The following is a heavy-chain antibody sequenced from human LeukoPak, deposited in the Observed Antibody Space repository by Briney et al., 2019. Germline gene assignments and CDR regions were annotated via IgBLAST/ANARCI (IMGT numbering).Heavy chain of an antibody. D-gene: IGHD6-13*01. CDR1: GFTFSSYS. V-gene: IGHV3-21*01. CDR2: ISSSSGYL. CDR3: ARGYYSGSRIDY. Sequence: PGGSLRLSCAASGFTFSSYSMKWVRQAPGKGLEWVSSISSSSGYLYYADAVKGRFTIARDNAMNTLYLQMNSLTADDTAVYYCARGYYSGSRIDYWGQGTLVTVSS. J-gene: IGHJ4*02.